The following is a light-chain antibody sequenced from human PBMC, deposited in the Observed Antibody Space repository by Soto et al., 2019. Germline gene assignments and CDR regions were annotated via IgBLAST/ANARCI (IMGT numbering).Light chain of an antibody. V-gene: IGKV3-20*01. J-gene: IGKJ5*01. CDR3: QQYAKSPNT. CDR2: GAS. Sequence: EFVLTQSPDTLSVSPGDRATLSCRASQSVGRDYLAWYQQKPGQAPRLLIHGASNRATGIPDRFSGSGSGTDFTLSISRLEPEDFAVYYCQQYAKSPNTFGQGTRLEIK. CDR1: QSVGRDY.